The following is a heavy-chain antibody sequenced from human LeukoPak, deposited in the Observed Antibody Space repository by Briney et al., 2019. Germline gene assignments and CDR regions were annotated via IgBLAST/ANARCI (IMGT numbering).Heavy chain of an antibody. Sequence: GGSLRLSCAASGFTFSSYSMNWVRQAPGKGLEWVSSISSSSSYIYYADSVKGRFTISRDNAKNSLYLQMNSLRAEDTAVYYCARDPRSGSVNFDYWGQGTLVTVSS. CDR2: ISSSSSYI. CDR1: GFTFSSYS. V-gene: IGHV3-21*01. CDR3: ARDPRSGSVNFDY. J-gene: IGHJ4*02. D-gene: IGHD6-19*01.